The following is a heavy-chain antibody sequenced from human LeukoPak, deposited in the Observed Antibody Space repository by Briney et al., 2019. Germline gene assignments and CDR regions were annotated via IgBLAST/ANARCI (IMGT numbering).Heavy chain of an antibody. CDR2: MNPNSGNT. V-gene: IGHV1-8*03. D-gene: IGHD5-12*01. CDR3: ARIGGYDDAFDI. Sequence: ASVKVSCKASGYTFTCYDINWVRQATGQGLEWMGWMNPNSGNTGYAQKFQGRVTITRNTSISTAYMELSSLRSEDTAVYCCARIGGYDDAFDIWGQGTMVTVSS. CDR1: GYTFTCYD. J-gene: IGHJ3*02.